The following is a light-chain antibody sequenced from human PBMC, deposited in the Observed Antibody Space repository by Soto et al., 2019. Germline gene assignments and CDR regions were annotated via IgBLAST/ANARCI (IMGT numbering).Light chain of an antibody. Sequence: QSALTQPASVSGFPGQSITISCTGTSSDVGSYNLVSWYQHHPGKAPKLMIYEVSKWPSGVSNRFSGSKSGNTASLTISGLQAEDEADYFCCSYAGGSTFVFGGGTKLTVL. CDR1: SSDVGSYNL. V-gene: IGLV2-23*02. CDR2: EVS. J-gene: IGLJ3*02. CDR3: CSYAGGSTFV.